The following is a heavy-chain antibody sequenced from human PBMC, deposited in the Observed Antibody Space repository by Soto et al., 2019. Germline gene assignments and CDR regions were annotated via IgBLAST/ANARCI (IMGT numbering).Heavy chain of an antibody. CDR3: AKDWEVVPADAAYYYYGTDV. V-gene: IGHV3-30*18. D-gene: IGHD2-2*01. CDR2: ISYDGSNK. Sequence: GGSVRLSCAASGVTFSSYGMHWVRQAPGKGLEWVAVISYDGSNKYYADSVKGRFTISRDNSKNTLYLQMNSLRAEDTAVYYCAKDWEVVPADAAYYYYGTDVWG. CDR1: GVTFSSYG. J-gene: IGHJ6*02.